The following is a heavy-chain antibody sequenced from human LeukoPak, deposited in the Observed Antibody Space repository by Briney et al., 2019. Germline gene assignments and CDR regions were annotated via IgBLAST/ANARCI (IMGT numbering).Heavy chain of an antibody. V-gene: IGHV4-39*07. D-gene: IGHD3-9*01. Sequence: SETLSLTCTVSGGPIDHMNYYWGWIRRAPGTGLEWIGSIYCSGSTYYNPSLKSRVTMLIDTSKNQFSLNLNSVTAADTAVYFCARASGRYFDWLQGPFDYWGQGSLVTVSS. CDR2: IYCSGST. J-gene: IGHJ4*02. CDR1: GGPIDHMNYY. CDR3: ARASGRYFDWLQGPFDY.